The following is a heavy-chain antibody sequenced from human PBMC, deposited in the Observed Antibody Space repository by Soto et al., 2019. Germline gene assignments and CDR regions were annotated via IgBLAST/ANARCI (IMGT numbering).Heavy chain of an antibody. J-gene: IGHJ6*02. Sequence: QVQLVESGGGVVQPGRSLRLSCAASGFTFSSYGMHWVRQAPGKGLEWVAVISYDGSNKYYADSVKGRFTISRDNSKNTLFLQMNSLRAEDTAVYYCAKDRTPFWWSGVFYTMDVWGQGTTVTVSS. D-gene: IGHD3-16*01. CDR3: AKDRTPFWWSGVFYTMDV. CDR1: GFTFSSYG. CDR2: ISYDGSNK. V-gene: IGHV3-30*18.